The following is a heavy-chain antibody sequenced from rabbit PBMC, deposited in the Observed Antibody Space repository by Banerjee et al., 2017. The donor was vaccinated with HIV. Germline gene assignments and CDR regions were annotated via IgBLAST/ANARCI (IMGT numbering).Heavy chain of an antibody. D-gene: IGHD3-1*01. V-gene: IGHV1S45*01. J-gene: IGHJ4*01. Sequence: QEQLVESGGGLVQPEGSLTLTCTASGFDFSRSYYMCWVRQVPGKGLEWVACIYTGTDSTYYASWAKGRFTISKTSPTTVTLQMTSLTAADTATYFCAKGLVGAIGDNNLWGQGTLVTVS. CDR3: AKGLVGAIGDNNL. CDR1: GFDFSRSYY. CDR2: IYTGTDST.